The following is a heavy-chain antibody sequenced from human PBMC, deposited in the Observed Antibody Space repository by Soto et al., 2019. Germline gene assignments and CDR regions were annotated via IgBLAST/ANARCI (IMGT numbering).Heavy chain of an antibody. CDR1: GGPVSGDDRY. V-gene: IGHV4-31*02. CDR3: ARALVTDYNSRDYHYYFAMDV. D-gene: IGHD3-22*01. CDR2: VYHTGTT. Sequence: TLSLTCVVSGGPVSGDDRYWSWIRHLPGKGLEWIANVYHTGTTYYNPSLKSRVSMSVDTSQNQFSLILASVTAADTAVYYCARALVTDYNSRDYHYYFAMDVWGQGTSVIVSS. J-gene: IGHJ6*02.